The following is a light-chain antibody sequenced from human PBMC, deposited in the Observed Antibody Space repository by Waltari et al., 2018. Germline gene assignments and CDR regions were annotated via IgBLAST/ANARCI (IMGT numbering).Light chain of an antibody. CDR1: RRDVGGYNY. J-gene: IGLJ2*01. V-gene: IGLV2-14*03. CDR2: DVS. Sequence: QSALTQPASVSGSPGQSITISCTGTRRDVGGYNYVSWYQQNPGKAPKLMIYDVSNRPSGVSNRFSGSKSGNTASLTISGLQAEDEADYYCSSYTSSTVVFGGGTKLTVL. CDR3: SSYTSSTVV.